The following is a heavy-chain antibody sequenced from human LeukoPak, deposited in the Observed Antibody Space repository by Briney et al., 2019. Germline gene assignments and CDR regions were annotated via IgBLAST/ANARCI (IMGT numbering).Heavy chain of an antibody. D-gene: IGHD4-17*01. CDR1: GGSISSYY. CDR2: IYYSGST. CDR3: ARGLDYGEGGWYGGYYYYMDV. Sequence: SETLSLTCTVSGGSISSYYWSWIRQPPGKGLEWIGYIYYSGSTNYNPSLKSRVTISVDTSKNQFSLKLSSVTAADTAVYYCARGLDYGEGGWYGGYYYYMDVWGKGTTVTVSS. V-gene: IGHV4-59*01. J-gene: IGHJ6*03.